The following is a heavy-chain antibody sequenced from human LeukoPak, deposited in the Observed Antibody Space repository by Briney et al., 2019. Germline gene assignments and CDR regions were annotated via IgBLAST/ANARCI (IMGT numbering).Heavy chain of an antibody. V-gene: IGHV4-30-4*08. Sequence: PSETLSLTCTVSGGSISSGDYYWSWIRQPPGKGLEWIGDIYYTGSTYYNPSLKSRVTISVDTSKNQFSLKLSSVTAADTAVYYCARGGGSYSFDSWGQGTLVTVSS. CDR2: IYYTGST. CDR3: ARGGGSYSFDS. CDR1: GGSISSGDYY. J-gene: IGHJ4*02. D-gene: IGHD1-26*01.